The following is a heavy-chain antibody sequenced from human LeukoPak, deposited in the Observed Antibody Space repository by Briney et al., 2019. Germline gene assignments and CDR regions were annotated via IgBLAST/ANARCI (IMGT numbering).Heavy chain of an antibody. CDR2: ISWNSGSI. CDR1: GGSISSGGYY. Sequence: QPSETLSLTCTVSGGSISSGGYYWSWIRQPPGKGLEWVSGISWNSGSIGYADSVKGRFTISRDNAKNSVFLQMNSLRAEDTALYYCARIGRDLYQTFDSWGHGTLITVSS. J-gene: IGHJ5*01. D-gene: IGHD2-2*01. V-gene: IGHV3-9*01. CDR3: ARIGRDLYQTFDS.